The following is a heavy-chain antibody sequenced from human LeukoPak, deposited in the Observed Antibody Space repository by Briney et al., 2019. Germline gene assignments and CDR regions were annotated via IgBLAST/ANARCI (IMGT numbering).Heavy chain of an antibody. J-gene: IGHJ5*02. CDR2: ISQSGST. Sequence: PSGTLSLTCAVYGGSFSGYYWSWIRQPPGKGLEWIGEISQSGSTNYNSSLKSRVTISVDTSKNQFSLKLTSVTAADTAVYYCARGGGYNWFDPWGQGTLVTVSS. V-gene: IGHV4-34*01. CDR3: ARGGGYNWFDP. CDR1: GGSFSGYY.